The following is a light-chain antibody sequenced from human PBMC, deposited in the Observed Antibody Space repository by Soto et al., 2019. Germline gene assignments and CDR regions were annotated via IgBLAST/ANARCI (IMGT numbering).Light chain of an antibody. Sequence: DIQMTLSPSTLSAFVGDRVTINCRASQSISSWVAWYQQKPGKAPKLLIYDAFSLESGVPSRFSGSGFGTEFTLTISSLQPDDFATYYCQQYNSYLLTFGGGTKVDIK. J-gene: IGKJ4*01. CDR1: QSISSW. CDR2: DAF. CDR3: QQYNSYLLT. V-gene: IGKV1-5*01.